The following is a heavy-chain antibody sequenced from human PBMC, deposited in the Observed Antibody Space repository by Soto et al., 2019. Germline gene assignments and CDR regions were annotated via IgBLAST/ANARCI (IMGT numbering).Heavy chain of an antibody. CDR2: INPNSGGT. J-gene: IGHJ5*02. Sequence: ASVKVSCKASGYTFTGYYMHWVRQAPGQGLEWMGWINPNSGGTSYAQKFQGRVTMTRDTSISTVYMELSRLRSDDTAVYYCARVWAAAVLDPRGQGTLVTVSS. D-gene: IGHD6-13*01. V-gene: IGHV1-2*02. CDR1: GYTFTGYY. CDR3: ARVWAAAVLDP.